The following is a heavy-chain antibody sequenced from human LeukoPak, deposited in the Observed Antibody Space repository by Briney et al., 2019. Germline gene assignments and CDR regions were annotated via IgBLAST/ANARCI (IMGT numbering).Heavy chain of an antibody. CDR2: ISGSRSYL. Sequence: GGALRLSCAPSGFTLNSYSMNWVRQAPRKGREWVSSISGSRSYLYYADSVKGRFPISRENAKKSLYLQMNSLRAEDTAVYYCARGTAMFGNYYYYYYMDVWGKGTTVTVSS. CDR3: ARGTAMFGNYYYYYYMDV. J-gene: IGHJ6*03. D-gene: IGHD3-10*02. V-gene: IGHV3-21*01. CDR1: GFTLNSYS.